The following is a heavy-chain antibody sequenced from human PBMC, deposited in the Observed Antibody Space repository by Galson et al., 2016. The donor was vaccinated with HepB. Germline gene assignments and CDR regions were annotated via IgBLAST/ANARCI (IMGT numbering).Heavy chain of an antibody. CDR2: NYSGTT. D-gene: IGHD6-19*01. CDR1: GGSISSDKW. CDR3: ASVRVGCSQTSCYLDD. J-gene: IGHJ4*02. Sequence: SETLSLTCAVSGGSISSDKWWTWVRQSPGKGLEWIGENYSGTTNYNPSLKSRVNISLDKSRNHFSLSLNSVTAADTAVYYCASVRVGCSQTSCYLDDWGQGTLVTVSS. V-gene: IGHV4-4*02.